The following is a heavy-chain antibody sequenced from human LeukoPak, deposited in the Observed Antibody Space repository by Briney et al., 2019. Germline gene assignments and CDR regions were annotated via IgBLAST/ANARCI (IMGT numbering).Heavy chain of an antibody. CDR3: ARDAGWEILHAFDI. Sequence: SQTLSLTCAISGDSVSSNSASWNWIRQSPSRGLEWLGRTYYRSKWYSEFAGSVRGRININADTSKNQFSLQLYSVTPDDTAVYYCARDAGWEILHAFDIWGQGTMVTVSS. D-gene: IGHD1-26*01. J-gene: IGHJ3*02. V-gene: IGHV6-1*01. CDR1: GDSVSSNSAS. CDR2: TYYRSKWYS.